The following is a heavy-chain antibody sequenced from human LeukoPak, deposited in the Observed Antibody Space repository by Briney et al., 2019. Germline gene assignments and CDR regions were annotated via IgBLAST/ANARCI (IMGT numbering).Heavy chain of an antibody. J-gene: IGHJ3*02. CDR2: INPNSGGT. CDR3: AREAKEMATISAAFDI. D-gene: IGHD5-24*01. Sequence: ASVKVSCKASGYTFTGYFIHWVRQAPGQGLEWMGWINPNSGGTNYAQKFQGRVTMTRDTSISTAYMELSSLRSEDTAVYYCAREAKEMATISAAFDIWGQGTMVTVSS. V-gene: IGHV1-2*02. CDR1: GYTFTGYF.